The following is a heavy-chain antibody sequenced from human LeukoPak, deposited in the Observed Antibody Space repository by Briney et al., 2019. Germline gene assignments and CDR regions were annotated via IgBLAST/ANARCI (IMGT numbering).Heavy chain of an antibody. CDR3: ASMYGEVVTAIPVY. CDR2: IIPIFGTA. CDR1: GGTFSSYA. V-gene: IGHV1-69*13. Sequence: ASVKVSCKASGGTFSSYAISWVRQAPGQGLEWMGGIIPIFGTANYAQKFQGRVTITADESTSTAYMELSSLRSEDTAVYYCASMYGEVVTAIPVYWGQGTLVTVSS. D-gene: IGHD2-21*02. J-gene: IGHJ4*02.